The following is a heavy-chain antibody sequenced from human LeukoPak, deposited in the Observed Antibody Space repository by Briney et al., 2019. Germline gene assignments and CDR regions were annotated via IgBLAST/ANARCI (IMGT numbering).Heavy chain of an antibody. D-gene: IGHD2-15*01. CDR3: ARVGNGYCSGGSCYRRPTYAFDI. Sequence: KPSETLSLPRAVYGGSFSGYYWGWVRQPPGKGGEWIGGVNGRGSNNYNPSLKSRVTISVDTSKNQFSLKLSSVTAAETAVYYCARVGNGYCSGGSCYRRPTYAFDIWGQGTMVTVSS. CDR1: GGSFSGYY. CDR2: VNGRGSN. J-gene: IGHJ3*02. V-gene: IGHV4-34*01.